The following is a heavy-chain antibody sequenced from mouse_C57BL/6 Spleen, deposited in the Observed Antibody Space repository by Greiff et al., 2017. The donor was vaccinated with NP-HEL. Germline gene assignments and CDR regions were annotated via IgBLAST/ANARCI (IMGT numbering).Heavy chain of an antibody. J-gene: IGHJ2*01. D-gene: IGHD2-4*01. V-gene: IGHV1-80*01. CDR3: ASGIYYDHDGDYVDD. CDR1: GYAFSSYW. Sequence: LVESGAELVKPGASVKISCKASGYAFSSYWMNWVKQRPGKGLEWIGQIYPGDGDTKYNGKFKGKATLTADKSSSTAYMQLSSLTSEDSAVYFCASGIYYDHDGDYVDDRGQGTTLTVSS. CDR2: IYPGDGDT.